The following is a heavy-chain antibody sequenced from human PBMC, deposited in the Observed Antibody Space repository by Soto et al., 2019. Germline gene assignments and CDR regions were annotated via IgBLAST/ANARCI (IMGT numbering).Heavy chain of an antibody. Sequence: PGGSLRLSCAASGFTFSSYSMNWVRQAPGKGLEWVSYISSSSSTIYYADSVKGRFTISRDNAKNSLYLQMNSLRAEDTAVYYCARDSGYSYGPLDYWGQGSLVTGSS. CDR2: ISSSSSTI. CDR3: ARDSGYSYGPLDY. V-gene: IGHV3-48*01. D-gene: IGHD5-18*01. J-gene: IGHJ4*02. CDR1: GFTFSSYS.